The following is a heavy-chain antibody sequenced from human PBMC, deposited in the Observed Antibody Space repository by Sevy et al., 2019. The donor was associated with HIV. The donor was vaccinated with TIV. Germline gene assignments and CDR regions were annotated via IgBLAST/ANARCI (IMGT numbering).Heavy chain of an antibody. CDR2: IYSGGST. CDR3: ARDSSNYYYYGMDV. J-gene: IGHJ6*02. Sequence: GGSLRLSCAASGLTVSSNYMSWVRQAPGKGLEWVSVIYSGGSTYYADSVKGRFTISRDNSKNTLYLQMNSLRAEDTAVYYCARDSSNYYYYGMDVWGQGTTVTVSS. CDR1: GLTVSSNY. V-gene: IGHV3-53*01.